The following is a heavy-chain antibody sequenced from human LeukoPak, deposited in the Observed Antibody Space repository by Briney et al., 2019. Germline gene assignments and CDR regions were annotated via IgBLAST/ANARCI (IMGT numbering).Heavy chain of an antibody. D-gene: IGHD2-8*01. CDR1: GFTFGDYA. CDR2: IRSKAYGVTA. V-gene: IGHV3-49*04. CDR3: TRDIVIMRGFDS. J-gene: IGHJ4*02. Sequence: GGSLRLSCSASGFTFGDYAMSWVRQAPGRGLEWVAFIRSKAYGVTAEYAASEKGRFTMSRDDAKSIASLQMNSLKTEDTAVYYCTRDIVIMRGFDSWGQGTLVTVSS.